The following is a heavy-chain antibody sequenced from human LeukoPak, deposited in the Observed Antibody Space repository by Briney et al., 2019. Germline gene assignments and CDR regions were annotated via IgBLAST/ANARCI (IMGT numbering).Heavy chain of an antibody. CDR3: AADQSYDFWSGYPQGEAFDI. CDR2: ISAYNGNT. J-gene: IGHJ3*02. V-gene: IGHV1-18*01. D-gene: IGHD3-3*01. Sequence: ASVKVSCKASGYTFTSYGISWVRQAPGQGLEWMGWISAYNGNTNYAQKFQERVTITRDMSTSTAYMELSSLRSEDTAVYYCAADQSYDFWSGYPQGEAFDIWGQGTMVTVSS. CDR1: GYTFTSYG.